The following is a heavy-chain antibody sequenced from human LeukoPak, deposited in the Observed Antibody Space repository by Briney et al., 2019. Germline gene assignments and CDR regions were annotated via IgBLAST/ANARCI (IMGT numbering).Heavy chain of an antibody. CDR1: EFTFSNYW. CDR3: AKELDTMFFDY. D-gene: IGHD3-10*02. CDR2: IKQDGGQI. V-gene: IGHV3-7*03. J-gene: IGHJ4*02. Sequence: GGSLRLSCAASEFTFSNYWMSWVRQAPGKGLEWVANIKQDGGQIYYLDSVRGRFTISRDSGRKSVYLQMNSLTIDDTAFYFCAKELDTMFFDYWGQGALVTVSS.